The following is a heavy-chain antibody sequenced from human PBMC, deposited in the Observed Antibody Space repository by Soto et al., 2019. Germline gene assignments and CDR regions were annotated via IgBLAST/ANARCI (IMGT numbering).Heavy chain of an antibody. CDR3: AQYQGGDFQLLYAFDI. CDR2: IIPMFGST. D-gene: IGHD1-26*01. CDR1: GGTFSTYS. J-gene: IGHJ3*02. Sequence: QVQLVQSGAEVKKPGSSVKVSCKASGGTFSTYSVSWVRQAPGQGLEWMGGIIPMFGSTKYAQTFQDRVTVTVQQSTSTVYMELSSLRSDDTAVYYGAQYQGGDFQLLYAFDIWGQGTKVTVSS. V-gene: IGHV1-69*01.